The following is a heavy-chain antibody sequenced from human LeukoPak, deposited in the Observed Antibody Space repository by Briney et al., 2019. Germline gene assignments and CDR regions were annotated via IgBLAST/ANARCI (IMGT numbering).Heavy chain of an antibody. CDR3: ARWTVLATFDY. D-gene: IGHD4-17*01. CDR1: GFSFGDYA. J-gene: IGHJ4*02. Sequence: GGSLRLSCTMSGFSFGDYAVAWVRQAPGRGLEWISFIRSKSYGRATAYAASVNGRFSISRDDSNNIAYLQMNSLKIEDTAMYYCARWTVLATFDYWGQGTLVTVSS. V-gene: IGHV3-49*04. CDR2: IRSKSYGRAT.